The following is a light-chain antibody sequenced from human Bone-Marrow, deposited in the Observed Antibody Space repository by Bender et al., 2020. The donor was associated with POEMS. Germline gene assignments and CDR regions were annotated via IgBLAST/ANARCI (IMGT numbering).Light chain of an antibody. J-gene: IGLJ2*01. CDR3: CSYASANTYV. CDR1: SSDVGNYNF. CDR2: EVT. V-gene: IGLV2-23*02. Sequence: QSALTPPASVSGSPGQSITISCTGTSSDVGNYNFVSWYQQHPGKAPKLIIYEVTKRPSGVSNRFSASKSGDTASLTISGLQAEDEADYSCCSYASANTYVFGGGTKLTVL.